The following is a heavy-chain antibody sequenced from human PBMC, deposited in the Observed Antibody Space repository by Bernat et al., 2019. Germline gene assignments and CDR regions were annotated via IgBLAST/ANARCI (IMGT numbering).Heavy chain of an antibody. D-gene: IGHD1-7*01. CDR1: GFTFSSYA. J-gene: IGHJ4*02. CDR3: ASPRPRMVNYRSRPDEFQFDY. CDR2: ISYDGSNK. Sequence: QVQLVESGGGVVQPGRSLRLSCAASGFTFSSYAMHWVRQAPGKGLEWVAVISYDGSNKYYADSVKGRFTISRDNSKNTLYLQMNSLRAEDTAVYYCASPRPRMVNYRSRPDEFQFDYWGQGTLVTVSS. V-gene: IGHV3-30-3*01.